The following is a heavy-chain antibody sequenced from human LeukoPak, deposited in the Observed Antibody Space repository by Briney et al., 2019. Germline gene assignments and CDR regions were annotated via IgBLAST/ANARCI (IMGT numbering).Heavy chain of an antibody. CDR1: GGSISSSSYY. CDR2: INYSGST. D-gene: IGHD3-22*01. CDR3: ARQTDSSGYYYLDN. V-gene: IGHV4-39*01. J-gene: IGHJ4*02. Sequence: SETLSLTCADSGGSISSSSYYWGWIRQPPGKGLEWIGSINYSGSTYNNPSLKSRVTISVDTSKNQFSLKLSSVTAADTAVYYCARQTDSSGYYYLDNWGQGILVTVSS.